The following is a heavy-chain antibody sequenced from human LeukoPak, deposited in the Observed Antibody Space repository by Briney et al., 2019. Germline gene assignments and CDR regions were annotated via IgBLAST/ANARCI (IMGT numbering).Heavy chain of an antibody. CDR1: GGSFSGYY. CDR2: INHSGST. Sequence: PSETLSLTCAVYGGSFSGYYWSWIRQPPGKGLEWIGEINHSGSTNYNPSLKSRVTISVDTSKNQFSLKLSSVTAADTAVCYCARGIVGASPSYFDYRGQGTLVTVSS. CDR3: ARGIVGASPSYFDY. D-gene: IGHD1-26*01. J-gene: IGHJ4*02. V-gene: IGHV4-34*01.